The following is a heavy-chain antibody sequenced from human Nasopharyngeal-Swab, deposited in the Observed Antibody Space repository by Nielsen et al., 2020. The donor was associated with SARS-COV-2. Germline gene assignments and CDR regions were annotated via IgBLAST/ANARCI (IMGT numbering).Heavy chain of an antibody. Sequence: GESLKISCAASGFTFSSYEMNWVRQAPGKGLEWVSVISGSGSGTYYADSVKGRFTISRDKSQNTLYLQMSSLRADDTAVYYCAKGGRSITIFGVAGSFDNWGQGTLVTVSS. CDR1: GFTFSSYE. CDR2: ISGSGSGT. D-gene: IGHD3-3*01. J-gene: IGHJ4*02. V-gene: IGHV3-23*01. CDR3: AKGGRSITIFGVAGSFDN.